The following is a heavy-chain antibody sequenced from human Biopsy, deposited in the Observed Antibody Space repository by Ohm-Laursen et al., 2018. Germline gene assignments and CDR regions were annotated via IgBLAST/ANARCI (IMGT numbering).Heavy chain of an antibody. CDR1: GFTFSIYG. V-gene: IGHV3-33*01. Sequence: SLRLSCAASGFTFSIYGMHWVRQAPGKGLEWVAVIWYDGSNKYYADSVKGRFTISRDDPKNTLYLQMNSLRAEDTAAYYCAREGDDSSGYTPHYFDYWGQGTLVTASS. J-gene: IGHJ4*02. D-gene: IGHD3-22*01. CDR3: AREGDDSSGYTPHYFDY. CDR2: IWYDGSNK.